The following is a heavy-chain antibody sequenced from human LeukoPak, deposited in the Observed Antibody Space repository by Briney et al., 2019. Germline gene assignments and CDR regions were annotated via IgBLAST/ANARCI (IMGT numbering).Heavy chain of an antibody. Sequence: PGGSLRLSCAASGFTFSSYGMHWVRQAPGKGLEWVAVIWYDGSNKYYADSVKGRFTISRDNSKNTLYLQMNSLRAEDTAVYYCARDPQGSSGWYSFDYWGQGTLVTVSS. CDR2: IWYDGSNK. CDR3: ARDPQGSSGWYSFDY. V-gene: IGHV3-33*01. CDR1: GFTFSSYG. J-gene: IGHJ4*02. D-gene: IGHD6-19*01.